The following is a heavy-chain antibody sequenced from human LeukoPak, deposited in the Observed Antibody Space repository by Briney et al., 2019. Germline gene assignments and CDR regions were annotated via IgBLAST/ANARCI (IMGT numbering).Heavy chain of an antibody. V-gene: IGHV3-74*01. Sequence: GGSLRLSCAASGLTFSSYWMHWVRQAPGKGLVWVSRINSDGSSTSYADSVKGRFTISRDNAKNTLYLQMNSLRAEDTAVYYCARGPPRIAAAGPLDYWGQGTLVTVSS. CDR3: ARGPPRIAAAGPLDY. J-gene: IGHJ4*02. CDR1: GLTFSSYW. D-gene: IGHD6-13*01. CDR2: INSDGSST.